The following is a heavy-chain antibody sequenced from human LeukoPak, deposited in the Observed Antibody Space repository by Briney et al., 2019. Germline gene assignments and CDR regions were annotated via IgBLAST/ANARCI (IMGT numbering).Heavy chain of an antibody. Sequence: GGSLRLSCAASGFTFSSYAMSWVRQAPGKGLEWVSAISISGGSTYYADSVKGRFTISRDNSKNTLYLQMDSLRPEDTAVYYCANEIRPNDHWGQGTLVTVSS. J-gene: IGHJ4*02. D-gene: IGHD4-17*01. V-gene: IGHV3-23*01. CDR3: ANEIRPNDH. CDR2: ISISGGST. CDR1: GFTFSSYA.